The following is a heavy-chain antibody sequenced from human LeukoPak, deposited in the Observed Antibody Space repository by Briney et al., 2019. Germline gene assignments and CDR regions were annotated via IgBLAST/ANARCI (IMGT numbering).Heavy chain of an antibody. D-gene: IGHD1-26*01. V-gene: IGHV5-51*01. Sequence: GESLKISCKGSGYSFTSYWIGWVRQMPGKGLEWMGIIYPGDSDTRYSPSFQGQVTISADKSISTAYLQWSSLKAPDTAMYYCARHDDGGSYVNAFDIWGQGTMVTVSS. CDR3: ARHDDGGSYVNAFDI. CDR2: IYPGDSDT. J-gene: IGHJ3*02. CDR1: GYSFTSYW.